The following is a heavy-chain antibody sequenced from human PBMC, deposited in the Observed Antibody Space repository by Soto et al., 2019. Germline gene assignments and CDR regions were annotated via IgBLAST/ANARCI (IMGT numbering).Heavy chain of an antibody. V-gene: IGHV3-30-3*01. D-gene: IGHD6-19*01. Sequence: PGGSLRLSCAASGFTFSSYAMHWVRQAPGKGLEWVAVISYDGSNKYYADSVKGRFTISRDNSKNTLYLQMNSLRAEDTAVYYCARDSIPAIAVAVNWLDPWGQGTLVTVSS. CDR1: GFTFSSYA. CDR3: ARDSIPAIAVAVNWLDP. CDR2: ISYDGSNK. J-gene: IGHJ5*02.